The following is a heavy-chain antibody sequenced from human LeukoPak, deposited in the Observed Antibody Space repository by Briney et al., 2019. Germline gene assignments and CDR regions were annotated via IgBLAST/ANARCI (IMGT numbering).Heavy chain of an antibody. CDR1: GGSISSGGYY. CDR2: IYHSGST. D-gene: IGHD3-3*01. CDR3: ARGDTIFGI. V-gene: IGHV4-30-2*01. Sequence: KTSETLSLTCTVSGGSISSGGYYWSWIRQPPGKGLEWIGYIYHSGSTYYNPSLKSRVTISVDRSKNQFSLKLSSVTAADTAVYYCARGDTIFGIWGQGTLVTVSS. J-gene: IGHJ4*02.